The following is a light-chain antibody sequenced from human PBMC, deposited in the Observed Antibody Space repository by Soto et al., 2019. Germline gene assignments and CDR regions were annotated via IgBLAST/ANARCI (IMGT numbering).Light chain of an antibody. CDR2: AAS. CDR1: QGISSY. Sequence: AIRMTQSPSSFSASTGDRVTITCRASQGISSYLAWYQQKPGKAPKLLIYAASTLQSGVPSRFSGSGSGTDFKLTISGLQSEDFATDYCQQYYSYPWTFGQGTKVEIK. CDR3: QQYYSYPWT. J-gene: IGKJ1*01. V-gene: IGKV1-8*01.